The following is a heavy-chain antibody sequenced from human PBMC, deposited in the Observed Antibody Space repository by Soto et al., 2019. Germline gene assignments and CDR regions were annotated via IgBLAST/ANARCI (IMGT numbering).Heavy chain of an antibody. Sequence: EVQLVESGGGVVRPGGSLRLSCAASGFTFDDYGMSWVRQAPGKGLEWVSGISWNGGSTGYADSVKGRFTISRDNAKNSLYLQMNSLRGEDTAVYYCARGRPVAGYYSYGMDVWGQGTTVTVSS. D-gene: IGHD6-19*01. J-gene: IGHJ6*02. CDR1: GFTFDDYG. CDR3: ARGRPVAGYYSYGMDV. CDR2: ISWNGGST. V-gene: IGHV3-20*04.